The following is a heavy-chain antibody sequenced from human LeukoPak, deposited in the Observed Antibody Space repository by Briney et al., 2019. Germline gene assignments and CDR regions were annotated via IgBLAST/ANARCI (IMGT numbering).Heavy chain of an antibody. J-gene: IGHJ3*02. Sequence: SETPSLTCTVSGGCISSSTYYWGWIRQPPGKGLEWVGTSYYSGSTYYNPSLKSRVTILVDTSKNQFSLKLSSVTAADTAVYYCARDRLYSGSYPDVFDIWGQGTMVTVSS. CDR3: ARDRLYSGSYPDVFDI. V-gene: IGHV4-39*07. CDR1: GGCISSSTYY. CDR2: SYYSGST. D-gene: IGHD1-26*01.